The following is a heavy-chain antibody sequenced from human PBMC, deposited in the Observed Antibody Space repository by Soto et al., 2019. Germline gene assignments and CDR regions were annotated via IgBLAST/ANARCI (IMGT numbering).Heavy chain of an antibody. CDR3: AAGDSSGYYGG. D-gene: IGHD3-22*01. CDR1: GFTFTSSS. Sequence: SVKVSCKASGFTFTSSSVQWVRQARGQRLECIGWITVGTGNTNYAQKFQERVTITRDMSTSTAYMELKNLRSEDTAVYYCAAGDSSGYYGGWGRGTQVTVSS. V-gene: IGHV1-58*01. J-gene: IGHJ4*02. CDR2: ITVGTGNT.